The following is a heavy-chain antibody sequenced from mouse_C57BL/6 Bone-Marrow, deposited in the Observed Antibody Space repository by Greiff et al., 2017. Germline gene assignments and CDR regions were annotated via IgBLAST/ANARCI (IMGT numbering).Heavy chain of an antibody. CDR1: GFTFSDYG. J-gene: IGHJ1*03. CDR2: ISSGSSTI. CDR3: ARRDYGSSPHWYFEV. Sequence: EVKLMESGGGLVKPGGSLKLSCAASGFTFSDYGMHWVRQAPEKGLEWVAYISSGSSTIYYADTVKGRFTISRDNAKNTLFVQMTSLRSEDTAMYYCARRDYGSSPHWYFEVWGTGTTVTVSS. D-gene: IGHD1-1*01. V-gene: IGHV5-17*01.